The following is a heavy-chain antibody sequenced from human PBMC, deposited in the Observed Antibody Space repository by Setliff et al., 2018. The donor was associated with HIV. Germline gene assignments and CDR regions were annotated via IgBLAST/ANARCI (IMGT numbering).Heavy chain of an antibody. Sequence: HGESLKISFTASGFTFGQYWMSWLRQAPGKGLEWVTNISPDGNETYSVDAVKGRFAISRDNGRNSLYLQMNSLRAEDTAVYYCASDGRGWSQHWGQGTRVTSPQ. V-gene: IGHV3-7*01. CDR2: ISPDGNET. CDR1: GFTFGQYW. CDR3: ASDGRGWSQH. J-gene: IGHJ1*01. D-gene: IGHD6-19*01.